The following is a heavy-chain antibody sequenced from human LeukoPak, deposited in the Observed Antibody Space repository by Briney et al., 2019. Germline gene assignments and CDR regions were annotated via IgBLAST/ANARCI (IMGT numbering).Heavy chain of an antibody. CDR3: ARHLRWGSQYLGY. CDR2: IYYSGST. J-gene: IGHJ4*02. CDR1: GGSISSSSYY. Sequence: KPSETLSLTCTVSGGSISSSSYYWGWIRQPPGKGLEWIGSIYYSGSTYYNPSLKSRVTISVDTSKNQFSLKLSSVTAADTAVYYCARHLRWGSQYLGYWGQGTLVTVSS. D-gene: IGHD3-16*01. V-gene: IGHV4-39*01.